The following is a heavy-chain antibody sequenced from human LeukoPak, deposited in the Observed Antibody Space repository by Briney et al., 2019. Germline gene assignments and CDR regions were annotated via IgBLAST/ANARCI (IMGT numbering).Heavy chain of an antibody. Sequence: GGSLRLSCAASGFTFSSCWMSWVRQAPGKGLEWVANIKQDGSEKYYVDSVKGRFTISRDNAKNSLYLQMNSLRAEDTAVYYCARESSSGSYLRYWGQGTLVTVSS. CDR2: IKQDGSEK. CDR1: GFTFSSCW. CDR3: ARESSSGSYLRY. J-gene: IGHJ4*02. V-gene: IGHV3-7*01. D-gene: IGHD1-26*01.